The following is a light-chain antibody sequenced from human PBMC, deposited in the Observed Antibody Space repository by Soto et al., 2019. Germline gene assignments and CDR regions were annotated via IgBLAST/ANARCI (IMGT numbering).Light chain of an antibody. CDR3: QQYNNWPPMA. J-gene: IGKJ1*01. V-gene: IGKV3-15*01. CDR1: QSVSSN. Sequence: EIVMTQSPATLSVSPGERATLSCRASQSVSSNLAWYQQKPGQAPRLLIYGASTRATGIPAMFSGSGSGTEFTLTISRLQSEDFAVYYCQQYNNWPPMAFGQGTKVEIK. CDR2: GAS.